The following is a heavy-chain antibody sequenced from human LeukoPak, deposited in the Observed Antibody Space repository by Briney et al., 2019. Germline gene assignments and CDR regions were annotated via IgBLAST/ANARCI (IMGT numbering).Heavy chain of an antibody. CDR2: ISSSSSKI. CDR3: ARADTDY. V-gene: IGHV3-48*04. CDR1: GFKFSTYS. Sequence: PGGSLRLSCAASGFKFSTYSMNWVRQAPGKGLEWVSYISSSSSKIYYADSVRGRFTISRDNAKNSLYLQMNSLRVDDTAVCYCARADTDYWGQGTLVAVSS. J-gene: IGHJ4*02.